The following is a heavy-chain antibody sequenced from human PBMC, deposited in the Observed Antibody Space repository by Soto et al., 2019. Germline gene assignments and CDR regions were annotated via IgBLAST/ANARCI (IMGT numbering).Heavy chain of an antibody. J-gene: IGHJ4*02. CDR2: ISGSGGST. V-gene: IGHV3-23*01. Sequence: PGGSLRLSCAASGFTFSSYAMSWVRQAPGKGLEWVSAISGSGGSTYYADSVKGRFTISRDNSKNTLYLQMNSPRAEDTAVYYCAKDLLGSGSYRLNFDYWGQGTLVTVSS. CDR1: GFTFSSYA. D-gene: IGHD3-10*01. CDR3: AKDLLGSGSYRLNFDY.